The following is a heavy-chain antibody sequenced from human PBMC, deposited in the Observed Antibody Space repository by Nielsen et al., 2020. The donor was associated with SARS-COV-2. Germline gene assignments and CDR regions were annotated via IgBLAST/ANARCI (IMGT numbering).Heavy chain of an antibody. Sequence: ASVKVSCKASGYTFTGYYIHWVRQAPGQGREWLGWINPNTGNTKYAQKFQDWVTMTRDTSINTAYIELSRLRSDDMAVYFCARRGHDNSGYYWDYWGQGTLVTVSS. J-gene: IGHJ4*02. CDR1: GYTFTGYY. D-gene: IGHD3-22*01. V-gene: IGHV1-2*04. CDR3: ARRGHDNSGYYWDY. CDR2: INPNTGNT.